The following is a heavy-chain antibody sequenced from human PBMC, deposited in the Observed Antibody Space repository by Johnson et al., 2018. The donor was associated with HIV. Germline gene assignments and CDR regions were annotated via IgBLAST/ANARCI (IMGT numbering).Heavy chain of an antibody. J-gene: IGHJ3*02. CDR1: GFTFSDYY. D-gene: IGHD3-22*01. V-gene: IGHV3-23*04. CDR3: ARAPTYYRDAFDI. Sequence: VQLVESGGGLVKPGGSLRLSCAASGFTFSDYYMSWVRQAPGKGLEWVSAISGSGGSTYYADSVKGRFTISRDNSKNTLYLQMNSLRAEDTALYYCARAPTYYRDAFDIWGQGTMVTVSS. CDR2: ISGSGGST.